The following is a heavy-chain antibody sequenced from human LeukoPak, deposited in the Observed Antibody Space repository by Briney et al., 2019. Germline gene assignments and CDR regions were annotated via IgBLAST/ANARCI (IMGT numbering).Heavy chain of an antibody. CDR2: IRSKAYGGTT. CDR1: GFTFGDYA. J-gene: IGHJ3*02. Sequence: GGSLRLSCTASGFTFGDYAMSWVRQAPGKGLEWVGFIRSKAYGGTTEYAASVKGRFTISRDDSKSIAYLQMNSLKTEDTAVYYCTRGVVVVPAAKVSAFDIWGQGTMVTVSS. CDR3: TRGVVVVPAAKVSAFDI. V-gene: IGHV3-49*04. D-gene: IGHD2-2*01.